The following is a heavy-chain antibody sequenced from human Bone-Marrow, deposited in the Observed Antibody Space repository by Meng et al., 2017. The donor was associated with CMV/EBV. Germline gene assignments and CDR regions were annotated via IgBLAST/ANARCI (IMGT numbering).Heavy chain of an antibody. V-gene: IGHV4-31*03. Sequence: SETLSLTCTVSGGSISSGGYYWSWIRQHPGKGLEWIGYIYYSGSTYYNPSLKSRVTISVDTSKNQFSLKLSSVTAADTAVYYCARARRYYDFWSGFGPTDWGQGTLVTVSS. CDR1: GGSISSGGYY. D-gene: IGHD3-3*01. J-gene: IGHJ4*02. CDR3: ARARRYYDFWSGFGPTD. CDR2: IYYSGST.